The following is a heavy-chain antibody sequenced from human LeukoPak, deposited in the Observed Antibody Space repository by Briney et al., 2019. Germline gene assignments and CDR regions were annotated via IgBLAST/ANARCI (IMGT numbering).Heavy chain of an antibody. Sequence: GGSLRLSCAASGFTFSTDWMSWVRQAPGKGLEWVANIKQDGSEKYYVDSVKGRFTISRDNAKNSLYLQMNSLRVEDTAVYYCARGGWSFGYWGQGTLVTVSS. D-gene: IGHD6-19*01. CDR3: ARGGWSFGY. CDR1: GFTFSTDW. V-gene: IGHV3-7*01. J-gene: IGHJ4*02. CDR2: IKQDGSEK.